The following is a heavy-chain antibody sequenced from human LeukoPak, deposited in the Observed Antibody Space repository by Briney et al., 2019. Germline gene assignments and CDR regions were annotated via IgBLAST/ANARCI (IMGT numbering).Heavy chain of an antibody. V-gene: IGHV3-64D*06. Sequence: PGGSLRLSCAASGFTFSSYAMSWVRQPPGKGLYYVSAISINGGSTYYADSVRGRFTISRDNSKNTLYLQMSSLRPDDTAVYYCVRTYDENPLGWFDPWGQGTLVTVSS. D-gene: IGHD5-12*01. J-gene: IGHJ5*02. CDR1: GFTFSSYA. CDR2: ISINGGST. CDR3: VRTYDENPLGWFDP.